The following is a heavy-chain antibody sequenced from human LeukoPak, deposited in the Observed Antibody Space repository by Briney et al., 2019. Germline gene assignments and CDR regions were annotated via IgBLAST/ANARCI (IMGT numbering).Heavy chain of an antibody. Sequence: PGRSLRLSCAASGFTFSSYAMHWVRQAPGKGLEWVAVISYDGSNKYYADSVKGRFTISRDNSKNTLYLQMNSLRAEDTAVYYCAKDRSRYDSSAYDFDYWGQGTLVTVSS. V-gene: IGHV3-30*04. J-gene: IGHJ4*02. CDR2: ISYDGSNK. D-gene: IGHD3-22*01. CDR1: GFTFSSYA. CDR3: AKDRSRYDSSAYDFDY.